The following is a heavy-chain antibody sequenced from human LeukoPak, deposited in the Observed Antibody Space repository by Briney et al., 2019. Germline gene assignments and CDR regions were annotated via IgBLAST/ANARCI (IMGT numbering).Heavy chain of an antibody. D-gene: IGHD5-18*01. V-gene: IGHV3-30-3*01. J-gene: IGHJ4*02. CDR2: ISYDGSNK. Sequence: SLRLSCAASGFTFSSYAMHWVRQAPGKGLEWVAVISYDGSNKYYADSVKGRFTISRDNSKNTLYLQMNSPRAEDTAVYYCARESGYSYGYGYYDYWGQGTLVTVSS. CDR1: GFTFSSYA. CDR3: ARESGYSYGYGYYDY.